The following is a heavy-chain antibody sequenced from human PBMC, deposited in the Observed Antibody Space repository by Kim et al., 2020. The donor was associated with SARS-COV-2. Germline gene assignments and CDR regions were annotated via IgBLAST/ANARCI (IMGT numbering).Heavy chain of an antibody. CDR1: GCTFSSYA. CDR3: ARGASTNGQGVSFFYYCG. D-gene: IGHD2-8*01. CDR2: INPISGKT. J-gene: IGHJ6*01. V-gene: IGHV1-69*13. Sequence: SVKVSCKASGCTFSSYAISWVRQAPGQGLEWMGGINPISGKTNYAQRFPGRFTITSDESISTAYLQLSSLRSEDTAVYYCARGASTNGQGVSFFYYCG.